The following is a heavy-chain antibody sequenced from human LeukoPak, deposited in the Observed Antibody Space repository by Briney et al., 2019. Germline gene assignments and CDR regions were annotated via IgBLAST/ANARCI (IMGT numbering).Heavy chain of an antibody. Sequence: GGSLRLSCAASGFTVSSNYMSWVRQAPGKGLEWVSVIYSGGSTYYADSVKGRFTISRDNSKNTPYLQMNSLRAEDTAVYYCARDHPDYGDYEGGYWGQGTLVTVSS. D-gene: IGHD4-17*01. V-gene: IGHV3-53*01. CDR2: IYSGGST. J-gene: IGHJ4*02. CDR3: ARDHPDYGDYEGGY. CDR1: GFTVSSNY.